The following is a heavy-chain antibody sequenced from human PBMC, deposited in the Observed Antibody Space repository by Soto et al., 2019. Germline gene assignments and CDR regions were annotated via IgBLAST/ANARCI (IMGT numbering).Heavy chain of an antibody. CDR3: AREENCTDGTCYSEHFKR. Sequence: ASVKVSCKASGYLFTAYSMHWARQAPGQGLEWIGVVNPSGGSTNYAQNFQGRVTMTRDTSTSTVYMELSSLRSEDTAVYYCAREENCTDGTCYSEHFKRWSQGTLGTVSS. J-gene: IGHJ1*01. CDR2: VNPSGGST. CDR1: GYLFTAYS. D-gene: IGHD2-15*01. V-gene: IGHV1-46*01.